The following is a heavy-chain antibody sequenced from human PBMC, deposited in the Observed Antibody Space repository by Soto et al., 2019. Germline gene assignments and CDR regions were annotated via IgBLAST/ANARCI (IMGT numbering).Heavy chain of an antibody. CDR1: GGSISSYY. J-gene: IGHJ4*02. CDR2: IYYSGST. D-gene: IGHD3-22*01. Sequence: PSETLSLTCTVSGGSISSYYWSWIRQPPGKGLEWIGYIYYSGSTNYNPSLKSRVTISVDTSKNQFSLKLSSVTAADTAVYYCARAGYYDSSGYHKTNLLHYWGQGTLVTVSS. CDR3: ARAGYYDSSGYHKTNLLHY. V-gene: IGHV4-59*01.